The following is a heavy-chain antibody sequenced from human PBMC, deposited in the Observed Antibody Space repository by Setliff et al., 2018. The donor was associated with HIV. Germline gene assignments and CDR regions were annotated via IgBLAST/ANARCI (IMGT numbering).Heavy chain of an antibody. J-gene: IGHJ3*02. CDR3: ARAEFLGPESDFDI. V-gene: IGHV1-69*04. CDR1: GDIFNNNA. D-gene: IGHD3-10*01. CDR2: IIPIFGMA. Sequence: VASVKVSCKASGDIFNNNAINWVRQAPGQGLEWMGRIIPIFGMANYARKFQGRVTITADKSTSTAYLELSSLTYDDTAIYYCARAEFLGPESDFDIRGQGTMVTVSS.